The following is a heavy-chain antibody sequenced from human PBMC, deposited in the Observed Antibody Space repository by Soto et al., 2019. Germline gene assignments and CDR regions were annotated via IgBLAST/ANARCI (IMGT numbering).Heavy chain of an antibody. Sequence: QVQLVQSGAEVKKPGASVKVSCKASGYTFTSYGISWVRQAPGQGLEWRGWISAYNGNTKSARKLQGRVTMTTDTSTSTAYMELRSLRSDDTAVDYCARDLAVGLVDYWGQGTLVTVSS. CDR2: ISAYNGNT. CDR3: ARDLAVGLVDY. V-gene: IGHV1-18*01. J-gene: IGHJ4*02. CDR1: GYTFTSYG. D-gene: IGHD6-19*01.